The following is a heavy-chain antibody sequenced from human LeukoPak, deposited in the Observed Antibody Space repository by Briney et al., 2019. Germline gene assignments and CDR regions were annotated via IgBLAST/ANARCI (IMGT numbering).Heavy chain of an antibody. Sequence: SETLSLTCTVPGGSIISGGYYCGSIRQHPGKGLEWIGYIYYSGSTYYNPSLKSRVTMSLDTSKNQFSLKLSSVTAADTAVYYCARDQDSSGYLDYWGQGTLVTVSS. V-gene: IGHV4-31*03. CDR2: IYYSGST. CDR3: ARDQDSSGYLDY. D-gene: IGHD3-22*01. CDR1: GGSIISGGYY. J-gene: IGHJ4*02.